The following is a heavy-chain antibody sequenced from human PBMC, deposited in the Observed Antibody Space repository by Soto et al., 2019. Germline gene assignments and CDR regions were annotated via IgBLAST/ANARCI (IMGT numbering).Heavy chain of an antibody. CDR3: AKVSITYNWNYGYFFDY. J-gene: IGHJ4*02. Sequence: GGSLRLSCAASGFTFSNYGMHWVRQAPGKGLEWVAFISYDGTNKYFSDSVKGRFTISRDNSKNILYLQMDSLRAEDTAVYYCAKVSITYNWNYGYFFDYWGQGTLVTVSS. CDR1: GFTFSNYG. D-gene: IGHD1-7*01. CDR2: ISYDGTNK. V-gene: IGHV3-30*18.